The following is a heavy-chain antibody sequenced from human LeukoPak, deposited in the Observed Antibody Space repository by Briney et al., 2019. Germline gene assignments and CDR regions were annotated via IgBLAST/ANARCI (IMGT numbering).Heavy chain of an antibody. CDR2: IYYSGST. J-gene: IGHJ4*02. V-gene: IGHV4-39*07. D-gene: IGHD3-3*01. CDR3: ARDWGYYDFWSGFAYYFDY. Sequence: SETLSLTCTVSGGSISSSSYYWGWIRQPPGKGLEWIGSIYYSGSTYYNPSLKSRVTISVDTSKNQFSLKLSSVPAADTAVYYCARDWGYYDFWSGFAYYFDYWGQGTLVTVSS. CDR1: GGSISSSSYY.